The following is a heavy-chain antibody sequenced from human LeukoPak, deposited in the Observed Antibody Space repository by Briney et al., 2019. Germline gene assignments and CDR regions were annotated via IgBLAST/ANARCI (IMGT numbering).Heavy chain of an antibody. CDR1: GGTISSYY. V-gene: IGHV4-4*07. CDR2: IYTGGST. CDR3: ARDGIAAAGNWFDP. Sequence: SENLSLNCTVSGGTISSYYWSWIRQPAGQGLEWIGRIYTGGSTNYNPSLKSRVTMSVDTSKNQFSLKLSSVTAADTAVYYCARDGIAAAGNWFDPWGQGTLVTVSS. J-gene: IGHJ5*02. D-gene: IGHD6-13*01.